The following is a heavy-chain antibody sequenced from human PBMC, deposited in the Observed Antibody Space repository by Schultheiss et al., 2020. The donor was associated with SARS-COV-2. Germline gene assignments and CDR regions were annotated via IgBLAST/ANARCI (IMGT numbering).Heavy chain of an antibody. CDR3: ARGLELAAGTTVWFDP. J-gene: IGHJ5*02. V-gene: IGHV4-4*07. Sequence: SQTLSLTCTVSGGSISSYYWSWIRQPAGKGLEWIGRFYTIGSPNYNPSLKSRVTISVDTSKNQFSLKLSSVTAADTAVYYCARGLELAAGTTVWFDPWGQGTLVTVSS. D-gene: IGHD1-7*01. CDR2: FYTIGSP. CDR1: GGSISSYY.